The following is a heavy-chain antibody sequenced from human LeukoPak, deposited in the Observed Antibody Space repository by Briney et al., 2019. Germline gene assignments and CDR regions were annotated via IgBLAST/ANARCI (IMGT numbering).Heavy chain of an antibody. J-gene: IGHJ4*02. CDR3: ARVSSFCSGGTCYAGDYFDY. D-gene: IGHD2-15*01. Sequence: RSLRLSCAASGFTFNSYAMHWVRQAPGKGLEWVAVISNDGDNNYYADSVKGRFTISRDNSKNTLYLQMNSLRVEDTSVYYCARVSSFCSGGTCYAGDYFDYWGQGTLVTVSS. CDR2: ISNDGDNN. CDR1: GFTFNSYA. V-gene: IGHV3-30-3*01.